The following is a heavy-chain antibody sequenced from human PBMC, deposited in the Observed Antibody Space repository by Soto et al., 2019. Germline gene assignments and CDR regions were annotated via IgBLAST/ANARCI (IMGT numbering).Heavy chain of an antibody. V-gene: IGHV4-59*11. D-gene: IGHD3-16*02. Sequence: HVQLQESGPGLVKPSETLSLTCTVSGDFSSAHYWSWIRQPPGKGLAWLGYIFFTGNTKYNPSLKRRLSLALDASKIKFSLAWTSVPTADTAVYYCAGGGGGYRFDYWGQGTLVTVSS. J-gene: IGHJ4*02. CDR3: AGGGGGYRFDY. CDR2: IFFTGNT. CDR1: GDFSSAHY.